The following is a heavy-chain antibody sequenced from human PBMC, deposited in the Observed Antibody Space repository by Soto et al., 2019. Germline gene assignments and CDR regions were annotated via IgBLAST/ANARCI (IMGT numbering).Heavy chain of an antibody. V-gene: IGHV3-23*01. CDR2: ISARGGSS. Sequence: DVQLLESGGGLVQPGGSRRLSCAASGCSISSYAMVWVRQAPGKGLEWVAVISARGGSSYFADSVKGRFTLSRDNSKNVLSLEMNSLRAEDTAIYFCAKGSIEYSASVDNWGQGTLVVVSS. CDR3: AKGSIEYSASVDN. J-gene: IGHJ4*02. D-gene: IGHD5-12*01. CDR1: GCSISSYA.